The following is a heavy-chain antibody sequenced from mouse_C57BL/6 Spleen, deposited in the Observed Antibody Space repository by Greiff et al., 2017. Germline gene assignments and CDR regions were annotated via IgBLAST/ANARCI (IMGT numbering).Heavy chain of an antibody. CDR2: IYPGDGDT. V-gene: IGHV1-80*01. Sequence: QVQLQQSGAELVKPGALVKISCKASGYAFSSYWMNWVKQRPGKGLEWIGQIYPGDGDTNYNGKFKGKATLTADKSSSTAYMQLSSLTSEDSAVYFCVTYSNYETWFAYWGQGTLVTVSA. CDR3: VTYSNYETWFAY. J-gene: IGHJ3*01. CDR1: GYAFSSYW. D-gene: IGHD2-5*01.